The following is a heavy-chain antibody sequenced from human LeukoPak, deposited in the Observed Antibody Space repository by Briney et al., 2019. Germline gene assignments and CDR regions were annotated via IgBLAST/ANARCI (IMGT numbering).Heavy chain of an antibody. CDR3: AKRPRGYSYGSFDY. V-gene: IGHV3-23*01. D-gene: IGHD5-18*01. CDR2: IGASGGST. J-gene: IGHJ4*02. CDR1: GFTFSNYW. Sequence: GGSLGLSCAASGFTFSNYWMTWVRQAPGKGLEWVSAIGASGGSTYYADSVKGRFTISRDNSKNTLYLQMNSLRAEDTAVYYCAKRPRGYSYGSFDYWGPGTLVTVSS.